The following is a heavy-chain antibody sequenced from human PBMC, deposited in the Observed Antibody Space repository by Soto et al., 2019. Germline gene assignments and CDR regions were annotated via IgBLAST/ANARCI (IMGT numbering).Heavy chain of an antibody. CDR3: AKSSGSGKYSFDY. CDR1: GFTFSSYA. CDR2: ISGSGGGM. J-gene: IGHJ4*02. V-gene: IGHV3-23*01. D-gene: IGHD3-10*01. Sequence: GGSLRLSCAVSGFTFSSYAMSWVRQAPGKGLEWVSGISGSGGGMYYADSVKGRYTISRDNSKSTLYLQMSSLRAEDTAVYYCAKSSGSGKYSFDYWGQGTLVTVS.